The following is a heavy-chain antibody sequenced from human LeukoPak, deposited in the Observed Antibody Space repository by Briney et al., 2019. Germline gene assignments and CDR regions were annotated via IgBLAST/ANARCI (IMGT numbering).Heavy chain of an antibody. CDR3: AGENYYDSSGYSQPFDY. D-gene: IGHD3-22*01. V-gene: IGHV3-11*04. J-gene: IGHJ4*02. CDR1: GFTFSDYY. CDR2: ISSSGSTR. Sequence: GGSLRLSCAASGFTFSDYYMSWIRQAPGKGPEWVSYISSSGSTRYYADSVKGRFTISRDNAKNSLYLQMNSLRAEDTAVYYCAGENYYDSSGYSQPFDYWGQGTLVTVSS.